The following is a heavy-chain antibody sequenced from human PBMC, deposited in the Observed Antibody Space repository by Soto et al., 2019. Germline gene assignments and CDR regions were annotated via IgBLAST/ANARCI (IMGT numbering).Heavy chain of an antibody. J-gene: IGHJ4*02. Sequence: QVQLVQSGAEVKKPGASVKVSCKASGSTFTSYAMHWVRQAPGQRLAWMGWINAGKGNTKYSQKFQGRVTITRDTSASTGYMELSSLRSEDTAVYYCARVLVCSGGSCYYFDCWGQGTLVTVSS. CDR3: ARVLVCSGGSCYYFDC. CDR1: GSTFTSYA. D-gene: IGHD2-15*01. V-gene: IGHV1-3*01. CDR2: INAGKGNT.